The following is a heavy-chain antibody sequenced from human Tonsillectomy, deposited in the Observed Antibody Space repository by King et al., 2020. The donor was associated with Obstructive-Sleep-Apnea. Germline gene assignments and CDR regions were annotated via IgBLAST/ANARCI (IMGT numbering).Heavy chain of an antibody. CDR2: ISGTSSYI. D-gene: IGHD2-15*01. CDR3: AREGGVGFDY. V-gene: IGHV3-21*06. Sequence: VQLVESGGGLVKPGGSLRLSCAASGFTFSSYNMNWFCQAPWKGLEWVSSISGTSSYIYYADSVKGRFTISRDNAKSSLDLQMNSLRAEDTAVYYCAREGGVGFDYWGQGTLVTVSS. CDR1: GFTFSSYN. J-gene: IGHJ4*02.